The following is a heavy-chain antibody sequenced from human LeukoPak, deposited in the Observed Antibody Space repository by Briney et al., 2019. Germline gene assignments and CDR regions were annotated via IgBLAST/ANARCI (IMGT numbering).Heavy chain of an antibody. V-gene: IGHV3-48*03. Sequence: GGSLGLSCAASGFTFRSYEMNWVRQAPGKGLEWVSYISSSGTIYYADSVKGRFTISRDNAKNSLYLQMNSLRAEDTAVYYCARDHLDTSAGTYYYYMDVWGKGTTVTISS. CDR2: ISSSGTI. J-gene: IGHJ6*03. D-gene: IGHD3-10*01. CDR1: GFTFRSYE. CDR3: ARDHLDTSAGTYYYYMDV.